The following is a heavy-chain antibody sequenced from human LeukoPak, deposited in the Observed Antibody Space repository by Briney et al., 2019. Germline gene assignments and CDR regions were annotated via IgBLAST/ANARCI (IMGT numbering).Heavy chain of an antibody. CDR3: AREVGCSSTSCYQAFDY. CDR1: GFTFSSYW. CDR2: INSDGSST. Sequence: GSLRLSCAASGFTFSSYWMHWVRQAPGKGLVWVSRINSDGSSTSYADSVKGRFTISRDNAKNTLYLQMNSLRAEDTAVYYCAREVGCSSTSCYQAFDYWGQGTLVTVSS. D-gene: IGHD2-2*01. J-gene: IGHJ4*02. V-gene: IGHV3-74*01.